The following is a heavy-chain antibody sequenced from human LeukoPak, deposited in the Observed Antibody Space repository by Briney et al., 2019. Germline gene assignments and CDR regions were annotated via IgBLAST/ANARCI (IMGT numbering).Heavy chain of an antibody. Sequence: ASVKVSCKASGYTFTSYDINWVRQATGQGLEWMGWMNPNSGNTGYAQKFQGRVTMTRNTSISTAYMELSSLRSEDTAVYYYARSIETLTYSSSWYFPVDYWGQGTLVTVSS. J-gene: IGHJ4*02. D-gene: IGHD6-13*01. V-gene: IGHV1-8*01. CDR3: ARSIETLTYSSSWYFPVDY. CDR1: GYTFTSYD. CDR2: MNPNSGNT.